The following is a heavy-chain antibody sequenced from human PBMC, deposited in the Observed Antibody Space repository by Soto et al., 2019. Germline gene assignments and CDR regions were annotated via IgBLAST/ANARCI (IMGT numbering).Heavy chain of an antibody. CDR1: GFTPTTTP. Sequence: PGGSLRLSCAGSGFTPTTTPLSWVRQPPGKGLEWVTTISGTASRTYYVDSVQGRFFISRDNSKNTVTLQMNNLTVDDTAVYYCATSFRYCDNWGQGTRVTVSS. CDR3: ATSFRYCDN. V-gene: IGHV3-23*01. CDR2: ISGTASRT. J-gene: IGHJ4*02. D-gene: IGHD2-15*01.